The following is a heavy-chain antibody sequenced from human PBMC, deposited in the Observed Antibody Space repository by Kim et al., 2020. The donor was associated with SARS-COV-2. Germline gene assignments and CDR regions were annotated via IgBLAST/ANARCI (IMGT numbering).Heavy chain of an antibody. CDR2: IYYSGST. Sequence: SETLSLTCTVSGGSISSYYWSWIRQPPGKGLEWIGYIYYSGSTNYNPSLKSRVTISVDTSKNQFSLKLSSVTAADTAVYYCAGNYYDSSGYRYFDYWGQGTLVTVSS. V-gene: IGHV4-59*01. CDR1: GGSISSYY. J-gene: IGHJ4*02. D-gene: IGHD3-22*01. CDR3: AGNYYDSSGYRYFDY.